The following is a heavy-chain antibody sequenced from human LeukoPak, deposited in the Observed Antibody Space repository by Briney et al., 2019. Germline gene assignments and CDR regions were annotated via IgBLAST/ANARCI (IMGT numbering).Heavy chain of an antibody. CDR3: ARGDYYDSSGYWDAFDI. D-gene: IGHD3-22*01. CDR2: ISAYNGNT. Sequence: GASVKVSCKASGYTFTSYGISWVRQAPGQGLEWMGWISAYNGNTNYAQKLQGRVTMTTDTSTSTAYMELRSLRSDDTAVYYCARGDYYDSSGYWDAFDIWGQGTMVTVSS. CDR1: GYTFTSYG. V-gene: IGHV1-18*01. J-gene: IGHJ3*02.